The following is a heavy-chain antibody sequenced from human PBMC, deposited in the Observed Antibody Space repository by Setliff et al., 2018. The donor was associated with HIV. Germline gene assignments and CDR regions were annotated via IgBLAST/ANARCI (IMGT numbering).Heavy chain of an antibody. Sequence: GGSLRLSCATSGFTFDSYSIIWVRQAPGKGLEWVSYISGLGGGTIYYADSVRGRFTISRDDAEKSVYLQMNSLRAEDTALYYCARGVGFSDYWGQGTLVTVSS. D-gene: IGHD2-15*01. CDR1: GFTFDSYS. J-gene: IGHJ4*02. V-gene: IGHV3-48*01. CDR3: ARGVGFSDY. CDR2: ISGLGGGTI.